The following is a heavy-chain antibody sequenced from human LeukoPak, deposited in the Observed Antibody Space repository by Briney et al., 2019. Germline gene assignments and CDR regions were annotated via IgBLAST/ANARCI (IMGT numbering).Heavy chain of an antibody. J-gene: IGHJ4*02. CDR2: INSDGGTT. V-gene: IGHV3-74*01. CDR3: ATDSYVSGSYYRLFY. D-gene: IGHD3-10*01. Sequence: PGGSLRLSCGASGFTFGTYWMHWVRQAPGKGLVWVSGINSDGGTTTYADSVKGRFTISRDNAKNTLHLQMNNLRAEDTAIYYCATDSYVSGSYYRLFYWGQGTLVTVSS. CDR1: GFTFGTYW.